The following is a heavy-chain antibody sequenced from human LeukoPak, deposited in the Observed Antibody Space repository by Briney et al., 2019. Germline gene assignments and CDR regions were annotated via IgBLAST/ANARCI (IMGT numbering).Heavy chain of an antibody. V-gene: IGHV3-23*01. J-gene: IGHJ4*02. Sequence: GGSLRLSCAASGFIFNNFALNWVRQAPGKGLEWVSVISTSGDTTYYADSVKGRFTISRDNSKNTLYLQMNSLRAEDTAVYYCAKAVAYYYDSSGSNWGQGTLVTVSS. CDR2: ISTSGDTT. D-gene: IGHD3-22*01. CDR1: GFIFNNFA. CDR3: AKAVAYYYDSSGSN.